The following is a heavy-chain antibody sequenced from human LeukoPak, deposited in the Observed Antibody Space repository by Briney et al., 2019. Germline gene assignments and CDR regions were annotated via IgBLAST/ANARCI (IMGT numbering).Heavy chain of an antibody. J-gene: IGHJ4*02. D-gene: IGHD6-19*01. CDR1: GFTFNTYA. Sequence: GGSLRRSCAAAGFTFNTYAIHWVRRAAGRGGGGGAVISNDGSNKYYADPLKGRFTITSDNSKNTLYLQMNSLRAEDTAVYYCARVRERGSGWYSWSLDYWGQGTLVTVSS. V-gene: IGHV3-30-3*01. CDR3: ARVRERGSGWYSWSLDY. CDR2: ISNDGSNK.